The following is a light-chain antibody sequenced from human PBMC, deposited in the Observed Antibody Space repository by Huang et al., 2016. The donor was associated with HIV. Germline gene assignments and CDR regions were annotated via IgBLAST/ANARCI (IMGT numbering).Light chain of an antibody. V-gene: IGKV3-20*01. CDR1: QTVTNNY. J-gene: IGKJ2*03. CDR3: QQFGSSPPYS. Sequence: IVLTQYPDTLSLSPGERATLSCRPSQTVTNNYLAWYQQRPGQAPRLLIYGASTRATGIPDRFSGSGSGTDFTLTISRLEPKDFVVYYCQQFGSSPPYSFGQGTKLEIK. CDR2: GAS.